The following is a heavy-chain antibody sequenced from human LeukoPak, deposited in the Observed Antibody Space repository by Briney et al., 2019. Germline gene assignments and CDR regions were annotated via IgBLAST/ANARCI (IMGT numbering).Heavy chain of an antibody. V-gene: IGHV3-30*03. Sequence: GGSLRLSCAASGFTFSSYGMHWVRQAPGKGLEWVAVISYDGSNKYYADSVKGRFTISRDNSKNTLYLQMNSLRAEDTAVYYCAILGSSGSPLFDYWGQGTLVTVSS. CDR3: AILGSSGSPLFDY. J-gene: IGHJ4*02. CDR1: GFTFSSYG. CDR2: ISYDGSNK. D-gene: IGHD6-6*01.